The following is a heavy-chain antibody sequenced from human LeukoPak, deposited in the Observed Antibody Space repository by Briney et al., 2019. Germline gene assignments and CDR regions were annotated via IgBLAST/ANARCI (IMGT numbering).Heavy chain of an antibody. CDR1: GGSISSYY. V-gene: IGHV4-59*01. CDR3: AREAYICSGGSCHKY. J-gene: IGHJ4*02. D-gene: IGHD2-15*01. CDR2: IYYSGST. Sequence: PSETLSLTCTVSGGSISSYYWSWIRQPPGKGLEWIGYIYYSGSTNYNPSLKSRVTISVDTSKNQFSLKLSSVTAADTAVYYCAREAYICSGGSCHKYWGQGTLVTVSS.